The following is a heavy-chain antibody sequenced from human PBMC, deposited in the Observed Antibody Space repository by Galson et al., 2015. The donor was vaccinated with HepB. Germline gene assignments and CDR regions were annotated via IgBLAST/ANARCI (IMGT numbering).Heavy chain of an antibody. CDR3: ATGPYGDYTDWFDP. Sequence: SVKVSCKVSGYTLTELSMHWVRQAPGKGLEWMGGFDPEDGETIYAQKFQGRVTMTEDTSTDTAYMELSSLRSEDTAVYYCATGPYGDYTDWFDPWGQGTLVTVSS. CDR1: GYTLTELS. CDR2: FDPEDGET. V-gene: IGHV1-24*01. D-gene: IGHD4-17*01. J-gene: IGHJ5*02.